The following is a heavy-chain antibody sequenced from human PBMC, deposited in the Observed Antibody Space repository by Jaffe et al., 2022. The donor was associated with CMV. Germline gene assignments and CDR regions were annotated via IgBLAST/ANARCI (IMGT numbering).Heavy chain of an antibody. CDR1: GFTFSNAW. V-gene: IGHV3-15*01. CDR3: TTRIVVVVADGDY. Sequence: EVQLVESGGGLVKPGGSLRLSCAASGFTFSNAWMSWVRQAPGKGLEWVGRIKSKTDGGTTDYAAPVKGRFTISRDDSKNTLYLQMNSLKTEDTAVYYCTTRIVVVVADGDYWGQGTLVTVSS. J-gene: IGHJ4*02. D-gene: IGHD2-15*01. CDR2: IKSKTDGGTT.